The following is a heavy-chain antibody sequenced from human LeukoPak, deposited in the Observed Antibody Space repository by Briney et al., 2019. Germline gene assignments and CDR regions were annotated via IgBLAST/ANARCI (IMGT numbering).Heavy chain of an antibody. Sequence: GGSLRLSCAASGFTFNNYAMTWVRQAPGKGLEWVSAISGSGGSTYYADSVKGRFTISRDNSKNTLYLQMNSLRAEDTAVYYCAKFDYYDSSGCRRLRENWFDPWGQGTLVTVSS. V-gene: IGHV3-23*01. CDR2: ISGSGGST. CDR3: AKFDYYDSSGCRRLRENWFDP. J-gene: IGHJ5*02. D-gene: IGHD3-22*01. CDR1: GFTFNNYA.